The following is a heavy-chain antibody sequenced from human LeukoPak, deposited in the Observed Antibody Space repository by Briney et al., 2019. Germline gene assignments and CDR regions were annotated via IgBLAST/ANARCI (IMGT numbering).Heavy chain of an antibody. V-gene: IGHV3-48*04. Sequence: PGGSLRLSCAASGFTFSDYSMNWVRQAPGKGLEWISYISSSSSAIYYAGSVKGRFTISRDNARNSLYLQMNSLRAEDTAVYYCASDRGYDYVWGSYRPDWFDPWGQGTLVTVSS. CDR1: GFTFSDYS. CDR3: ASDRGYDYVWGSYRPDWFDP. D-gene: IGHD3-16*02. CDR2: ISSSSSAI. J-gene: IGHJ5*02.